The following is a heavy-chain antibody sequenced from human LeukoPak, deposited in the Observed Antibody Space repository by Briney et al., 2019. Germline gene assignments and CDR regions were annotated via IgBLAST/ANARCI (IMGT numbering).Heavy chain of an antibody. CDR1: GYTFTSYG. CDR2: IIPIFGTA. D-gene: IGHD6-6*01. V-gene: IGHV1-69*05. Sequence: ASVKVSCKASGYTFTSYGISWVRQAPGQGLEWMGGIIPIFGTANYAQKFQGRVTITTDESTSTAYMELSSLRSEDTAVYYCARVGQGAARLWPRGWFDPWGQGTLATVSS. J-gene: IGHJ5*02. CDR3: ARVGQGAARLWPRGWFDP.